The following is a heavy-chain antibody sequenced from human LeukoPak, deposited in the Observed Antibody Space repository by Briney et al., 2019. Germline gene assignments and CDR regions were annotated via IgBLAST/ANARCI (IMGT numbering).Heavy chain of an antibody. J-gene: IGHJ5*02. D-gene: IGHD6-13*01. Sequence: ASVKVSCKASGYTFTGYYMHWVRQAPGQGLEWMGWINPNSGGTNYAQKFQGRVTMTRDTSISTAYMELSRLRSDDTAVYYCASLGGINRIAAAWFDPWGQETLVTVSS. CDR1: GYTFTGYY. V-gene: IGHV1-2*02. CDR3: ASLGGINRIAAAWFDP. CDR2: INPNSGGT.